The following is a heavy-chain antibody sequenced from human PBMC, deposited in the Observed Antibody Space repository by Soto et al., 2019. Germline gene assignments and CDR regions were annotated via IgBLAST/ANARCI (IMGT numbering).Heavy chain of an antibody. D-gene: IGHD5-12*01. V-gene: IGHV3-74*01. CDR1: GFTISDYW. CDR3: VRDRGYSGYDF. CDR2: INSDGTST. J-gene: IGHJ4*02. Sequence: GGPLRVSCAAAGFTISDYWRHWVRHAPGKGLVWVSRINSDGTSTTYADSVKGRFTVSRDNAKNTLYLQMNSLRAEDTAVYYCVRDRGYSGYDFRGQGTLVTVSS.